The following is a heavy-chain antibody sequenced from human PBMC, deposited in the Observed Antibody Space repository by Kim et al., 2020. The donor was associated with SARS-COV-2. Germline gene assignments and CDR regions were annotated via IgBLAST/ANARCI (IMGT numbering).Heavy chain of an antibody. J-gene: IGHJ4*02. CDR1: GFSLSDAW. CDR3: TTKRGFLYGRDF. V-gene: IGHV3-15*01. Sequence: GGSLRLSCAASGFSLSDAWMNWVRQAPGKGLEGVGLIKSEDYGGTIDYAAPVKGRFTISRDDSENTFYLQMNSLKSEDTAVYYCTTKRGFLYGRDFWGQGTLVTVSS. D-gene: IGHD3-16*01. CDR2: IKSEDYGGTI.